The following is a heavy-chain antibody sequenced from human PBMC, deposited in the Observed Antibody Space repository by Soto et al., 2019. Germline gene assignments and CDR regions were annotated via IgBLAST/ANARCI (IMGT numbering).Heavy chain of an antibody. D-gene: IGHD2-2*01. V-gene: IGHV3-11*01. CDR3: ARVRKGIGYCSSTSCYVVYYYYYMDV. J-gene: IGHJ6*03. CDR1: GFTFSDYY. Sequence: GGSLRLSCAASGFTFSDYYMSWIRQAPGKGLEWVSYISSSGSTIYYADSVKGRFTISRDNAKNSLYLQMNSPRAEDTAVYYCARVRKGIGYCSSTSCYVVYYYYYMDVWGKGTTVTVSS. CDR2: ISSSGSTI.